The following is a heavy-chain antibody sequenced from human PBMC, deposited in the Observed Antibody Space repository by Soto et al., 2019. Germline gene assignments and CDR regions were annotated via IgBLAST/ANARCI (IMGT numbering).Heavy chain of an antibody. Sequence: QVQLVESGGGVVQPGRSLRLSCAASGFTFSHHGMHWVRQAPGKGLEWLTVVSSDGSITYDADSVRGRFAISRDNSKNTLYLHMNSLRTEDTAVDYCAKESDYYSNSKWSFDSWGQGIQVTVSS. J-gene: IGHJ4*02. V-gene: IGHV3-30*18. D-gene: IGHD2-21*01. CDR1: GFTFSHHG. CDR3: AKESDYYSNSKWSFDS. CDR2: VSSDGSIT.